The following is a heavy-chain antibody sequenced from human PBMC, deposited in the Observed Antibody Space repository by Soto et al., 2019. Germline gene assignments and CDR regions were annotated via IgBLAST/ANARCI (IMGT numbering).Heavy chain of an antibody. V-gene: IGHV5-51*01. J-gene: IGHJ3*02. CDR3: ARGGQCTSTSCYEDDAFDI. D-gene: IGHD2-2*01. CDR1: GYSFTSYW. CDR2: IYPGDSDT. Sequence: PGESLKISCKGSGYSFTSYWIGWVRQMPGEGLEWMGIIYPGDSDTRYSPSFQGQVTISADKSISAAYLQWSSLKASDTAMYYCARGGQCTSTSCYEDDAFDIWGQGTMVTVSS.